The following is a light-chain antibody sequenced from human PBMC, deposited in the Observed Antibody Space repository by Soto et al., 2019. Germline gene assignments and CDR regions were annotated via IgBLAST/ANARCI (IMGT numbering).Light chain of an antibody. CDR3: GSYTSTSTLYV. J-gene: IGLJ1*01. CDR1: SSDVGGSNY. CDR2: DVS. V-gene: IGLV2-14*03. Sequence: QSALTQPASVSGSRGQSITISCTGTSSDVGGSNYVSWYQQHPGKAPKLMIYDVSNRPSGVSNRFSGSKSGNTASLTISGLQAEDEADYYCGSYTSTSTLYVFGTGTKVTVL.